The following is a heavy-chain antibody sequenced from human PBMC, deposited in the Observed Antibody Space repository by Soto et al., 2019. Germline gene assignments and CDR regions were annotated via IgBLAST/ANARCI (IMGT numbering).Heavy chain of an antibody. CDR2: ISSSSSYI. V-gene: IGHV3-21*01. J-gene: IGHJ4*02. D-gene: IGHD3-10*01. Sequence: EVQLVESGGGLVKPGGSLRPPGEASGFTFGSYSMNWVRQAPGKGLEWVSSISSSSSYIYYADSVKGRFTISRDNAKNSLYLQMNSLRAEDTAVYYCAGAMAPDYWGQGTLVTVSS. CDR3: AGAMAPDY. CDR1: GFTFGSYS.